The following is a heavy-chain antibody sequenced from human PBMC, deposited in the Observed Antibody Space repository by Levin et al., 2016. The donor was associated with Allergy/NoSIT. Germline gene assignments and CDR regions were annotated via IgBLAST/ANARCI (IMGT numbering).Heavy chain of an antibody. D-gene: IGHD4/OR15-4a*01. CDR2: ITAYNGNI. CDR3: ARDSRDYGDYVDY. V-gene: IGHV1-18*01. J-gene: IGHJ4*02. CDR1: GYTFTTYG. Sequence: ASVKVSCKASGYTFTTYGISWVRQAPGQGLEWMGWITAYNGNIKYAQKFQGRLIMTTDTSTSTAYMELRSLRSDDTAVYYCARDSRDYGDYVDYWGQGTLVTVSS.